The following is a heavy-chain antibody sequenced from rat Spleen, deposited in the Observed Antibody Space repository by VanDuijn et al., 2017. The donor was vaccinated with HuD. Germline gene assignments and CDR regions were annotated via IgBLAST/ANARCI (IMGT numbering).Heavy chain of an antibody. V-gene: IGHV5-25*01. CDR2: ISTGGGNT. J-gene: IGHJ4*01. Sequence: EVQLVESGGGLVQPGRSMKLSCAALGFTFSNYYMAWVRQAPTKGLEWVASISTGGGNTYYRDSVKGRFTISRDNAKSTLFLQMNSLKSEDTATYYCARQGIGITRDYVMDAWGQGASVIVSS. D-gene: IGHD1-5*01. CDR1: GFTFSNYY. CDR3: ARQGIGITRDYVMDA.